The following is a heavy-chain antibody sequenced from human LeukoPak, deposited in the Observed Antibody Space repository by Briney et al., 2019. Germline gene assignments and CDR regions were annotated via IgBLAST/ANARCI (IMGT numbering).Heavy chain of an antibody. J-gene: IGHJ6*03. CDR2: INWNGGST. D-gene: IGHD6-13*01. V-gene: IGHV3-20*04. Sequence: GGSLRLSCAASGFTFDDYGMSWVRQAPGKGLEWVSGINWNGGSTGYAGSVKGRFTISRDNAKNSLYLQMNSLRAEDTALYYCARPGIAAAGTKNARYYYYYMDVWGKGTTVTVSS. CDR1: GFTFDDYG. CDR3: ARPGIAAAGTKNARYYYYYMDV.